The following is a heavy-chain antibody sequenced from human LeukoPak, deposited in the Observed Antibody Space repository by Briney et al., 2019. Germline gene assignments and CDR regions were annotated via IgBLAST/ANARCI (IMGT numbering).Heavy chain of an antibody. J-gene: IGHJ4*02. CDR1: GLTFSNYA. D-gene: IGHD6-19*01. CDR2: ISASGGSS. CDR3: AKEMALGIAVAGFFDF. V-gene: IGHV3-23*01. Sequence: GGSLRLSCAASGLTFSNYAINWVRQVPGKGLEWVSAISASGGSSYYADSVRDRFTVSRDNSKNMLYLKMSSLRAEDTAVYYCAKEMALGIAVAGFFDFWGQGTLVIVSS.